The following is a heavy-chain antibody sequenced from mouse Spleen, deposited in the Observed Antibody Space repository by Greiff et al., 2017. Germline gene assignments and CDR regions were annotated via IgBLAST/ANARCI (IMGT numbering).Heavy chain of an antibody. CDR1: GYSITSGYD. J-gene: IGHJ3*01. Sequence: EVQGVESGPGMVKPSQSLSLTCTVTGYSITSGYDWHWIRHFPGNKLEWMGYISYSGSTNYNPSLKSRISITHDTSKNHFFLKLNSVTTEDTAMYYCASCLWAWFAYWGQGTLVTVSA. CDR3: ASCLWAWFAY. CDR2: ISYSGST. V-gene: IGHV3-1*01. D-gene: IGHD1-1*01.